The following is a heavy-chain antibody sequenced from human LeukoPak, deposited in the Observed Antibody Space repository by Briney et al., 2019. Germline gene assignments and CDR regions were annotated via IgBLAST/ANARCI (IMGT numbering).Heavy chain of an antibody. CDR2: ISGSGGST. CDR3: AKDVRYYGDYVDY. D-gene: IGHD4-17*01. Sequence: SGGSLRLSCAAPGFTFSSYAMSWVRQAPGKGLEWVSAISGSGGSTYYADSVKGRFTISRDNSKNTLYLQMNGLRAEDTAVYYCAKDVRYYGDYVDYWGQGTLVTVSS. CDR1: GFTFSSYA. J-gene: IGHJ4*02. V-gene: IGHV3-23*01.